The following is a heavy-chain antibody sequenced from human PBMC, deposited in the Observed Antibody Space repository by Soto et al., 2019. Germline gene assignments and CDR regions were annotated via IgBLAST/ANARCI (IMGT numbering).Heavy chain of an antibody. CDR1: GYRFTTYG. CDR2: ISTYNGNT. J-gene: IGHJ6*02. V-gene: IGHV1-18*04. D-gene: IGHD7-27*01. CDR3: ARGLGTNGLDV. Sequence: QVQLLQSGAEVKKPGASVKVSCKASGYRFTTYGITWVRLAPGQGLEWLGGISTYNGNTDYAQNLQDRVTRTTETSPSTAYMEVTSLTSDDTAVYYCARGLGTNGLDVWGQGTTVTVSS.